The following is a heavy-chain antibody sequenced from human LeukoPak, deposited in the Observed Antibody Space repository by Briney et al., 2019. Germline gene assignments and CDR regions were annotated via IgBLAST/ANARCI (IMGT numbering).Heavy chain of an antibody. Sequence: PSETLSLTCAVSGGSISSGSYSWSWIRQPPGKGLEWIGYIYHSGSTYYNPSLKSRVTISVDRSKNQFSLKLSSVTAADTAVYYCARDSGIYGMDVWGQGTTVTVSS. CDR2: IYHSGST. J-gene: IGHJ6*02. CDR3: ARDSGIYGMDV. V-gene: IGHV4-30-2*01. CDR1: GGSISSGSYS.